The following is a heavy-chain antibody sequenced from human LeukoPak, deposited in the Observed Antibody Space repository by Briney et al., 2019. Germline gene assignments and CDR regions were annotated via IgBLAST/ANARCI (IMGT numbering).Heavy chain of an antibody. CDR1: GFTFSSYW. CDR3: ARDWDGSGTSLDY. CDR2: IKQDGSEK. V-gene: IGHV3-7*04. J-gene: IGHJ4*02. Sequence: GGSLRLSCAASGFTFSSYWMSWVRQAPGKGLEWVANIKQDGSEKYYADSVKGRFTISRDNAKSSLYLQMNSLRAEDTAIYYCARDWDGSGTSLDYWGQGTLVTVSS. D-gene: IGHD3-10*01.